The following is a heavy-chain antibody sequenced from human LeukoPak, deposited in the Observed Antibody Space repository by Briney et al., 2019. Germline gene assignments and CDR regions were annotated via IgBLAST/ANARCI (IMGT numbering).Heavy chain of an antibody. CDR3: ARAGPIAARPSPFWFDP. J-gene: IGHJ5*02. Sequence: SETLSLTCTVSGGSISTYYWNWIRQPPGKGLEWIGYIYHSGSTNYNPSLQSRVTISVDTSKNQFSLNLNSVTAADTAVYYCARAGPIAARPSPFWFDPWGQGTLVTVSS. CDR1: GGSISTYY. D-gene: IGHD6-6*01. V-gene: IGHV4-59*01. CDR2: IYHSGST.